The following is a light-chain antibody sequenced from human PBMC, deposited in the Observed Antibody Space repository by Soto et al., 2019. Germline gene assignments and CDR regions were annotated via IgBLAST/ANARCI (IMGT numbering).Light chain of an antibody. Sequence: EIVMTQSPATLSVSPGERATLSCRASQSVSSNLAWYQQKPGQAPRLLIYHASTRATGIPARFSGRGSGTEFTLTISSLQSEDFAVYYCHQYNKWPLTFGGGTKVAIK. CDR2: HAS. CDR1: QSVSSN. J-gene: IGKJ4*01. CDR3: HQYNKWPLT. V-gene: IGKV3-15*01.